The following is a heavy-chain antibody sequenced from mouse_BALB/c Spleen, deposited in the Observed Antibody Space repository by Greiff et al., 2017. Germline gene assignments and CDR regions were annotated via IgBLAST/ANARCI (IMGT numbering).Heavy chain of an antibody. Sequence: QVQLQQSGPGLVAPSQSLSITCTVSGFSLTSYGVHWVRQPPGKGLEWLGVIWAGGSTNYNSALMSRLSISKDNSKSQVFLKMNSLQTDDTAMYYCAREWNGNYPYWYFDVWGAGTTVTVSS. J-gene: IGHJ1*01. D-gene: IGHD2-1*01. V-gene: IGHV2-9*02. CDR2: IWAGGST. CDR1: GFSLTSYG. CDR3: AREWNGNYPYWYFDV.